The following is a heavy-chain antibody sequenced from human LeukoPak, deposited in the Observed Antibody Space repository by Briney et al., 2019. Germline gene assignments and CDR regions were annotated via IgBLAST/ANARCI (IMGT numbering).Heavy chain of an antibody. D-gene: IGHD2-15*01. CDR1: GYTLTELS. V-gene: IGHV1-24*01. CDR3: ATVGCSGGSCYSGEYNWFDP. J-gene: IGHJ5*02. Sequence: ASVKVSCKVSGYTLTELSMHWVRQAPGKGLEWMGGSDPEDGETIYAQKFQGRVTMTEDTSTDTAYMELSSLRSEDTAVYYCATVGCSGGSCYSGEYNWFDPWGQGTLVTVSS. CDR2: SDPEDGET.